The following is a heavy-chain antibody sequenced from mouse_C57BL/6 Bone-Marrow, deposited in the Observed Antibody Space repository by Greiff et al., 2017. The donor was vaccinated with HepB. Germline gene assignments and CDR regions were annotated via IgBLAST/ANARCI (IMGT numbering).Heavy chain of an antibody. CDR3: AREGGLGTR. V-gene: IGHV3-6*01. J-gene: IGHJ2*01. Sequence: EVQLVESGPGLVKPSQSLSLTCSVTGYSITSGYYWNWIRQFPGNKLEWMGYISYDGSNNYNPSLKNRISITRDTSKNQFFLKLNSVTTEDTATYYCAREGGLGTRWGQGTTLTVSS. D-gene: IGHD2-14*01. CDR1: GYSITSGYY. CDR2: ISYDGSN.